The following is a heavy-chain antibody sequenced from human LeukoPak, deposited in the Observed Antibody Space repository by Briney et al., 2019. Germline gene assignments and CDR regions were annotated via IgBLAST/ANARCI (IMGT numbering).Heavy chain of an antibody. CDR2: ISYEGTNK. CDR1: GFAFSTYA. J-gene: IGHJ4*02. D-gene: IGHD6-19*01. V-gene: IGHV3-30*07. CDR3: AKDESGGWYPYFDF. Sequence: PGGSLRLSCAASGFAFSTYAMHWLHQAPGKGLEWVAIISYEGTNKYYGDSVKGRFTISRDNSKNTLYLQMNSLRAEDTAVYYCAKDESGGWYPYFDFWGQGTLVTVSS.